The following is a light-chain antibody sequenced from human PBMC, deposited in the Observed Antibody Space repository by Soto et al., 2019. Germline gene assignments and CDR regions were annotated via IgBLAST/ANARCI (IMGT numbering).Light chain of an antibody. CDR2: DAS. Sequence: EIVLTQSPATLSLSPGERATLSCRASQSVSSYLAWYQQKPGQAPRLLIYDASNRATGIPARCSGSGSGTDFTLPIGSLEPEDFAVYYCQQRSNWPPLTFGQGTKVEIK. CDR1: QSVSSY. CDR3: QQRSNWPPLT. J-gene: IGKJ1*01. V-gene: IGKV3-11*01.